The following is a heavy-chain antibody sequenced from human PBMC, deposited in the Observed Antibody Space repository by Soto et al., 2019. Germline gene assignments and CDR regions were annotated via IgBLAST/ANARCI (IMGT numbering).Heavy chain of an antibody. D-gene: IGHD6-6*01. CDR2: IIPIFGTA. CDR3: AREVGSSSSGLWDY. V-gene: IGHV1-69*06. CDR1: GGTFSSYA. Sequence: SVKGPWNASGGTFSSYAISWVRQAHGQGLEWMGGIIPIFGTANYAQKFQGRVTITADKSTSTAYMELSSLRSEDTAVYYCAREVGSSSSGLWDYWGQGTLVTVFS. J-gene: IGHJ4*02.